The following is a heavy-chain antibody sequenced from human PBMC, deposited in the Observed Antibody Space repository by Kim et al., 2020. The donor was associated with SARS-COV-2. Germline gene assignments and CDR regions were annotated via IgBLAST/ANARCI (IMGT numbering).Heavy chain of an antibody. D-gene: IGHD2-21*02. V-gene: IGHV3-21*01. J-gene: IGHJ4*02. Sequence: GGSLRLSCAASGFTFSSYSMNWVRQAPGKGLEWVSSISSSSSYIYYADSVKGRFTISRDNAKNSLYLQMNSLRAEDTAVYYCARAQHIVVVTANPGYWGQGTLVTVSS. CDR1: GFTFSSYS. CDR3: ARAQHIVVVTANPGY. CDR2: ISSSSSYI.